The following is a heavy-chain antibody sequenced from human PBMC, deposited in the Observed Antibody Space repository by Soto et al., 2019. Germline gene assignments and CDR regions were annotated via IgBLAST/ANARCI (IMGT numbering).Heavy chain of an antibody. CDR1: GFTFSNAW. V-gene: IGHV3-15*07. CDR3: STGGYYFDY. Sequence: EVQLVESGGALVKPGGSLRLSCAGSGFTFSNAWMNWVRQALGKGLEWVGRIKSKYNGGTTDYAAPVKGRFTISRDDSENTVILQMNSLKSEDTGSYYCSTGGYYFDYWGLGTLVTVS. J-gene: IGHJ4*02. D-gene: IGHD3-10*01. CDR2: IKSKYNGGTT.